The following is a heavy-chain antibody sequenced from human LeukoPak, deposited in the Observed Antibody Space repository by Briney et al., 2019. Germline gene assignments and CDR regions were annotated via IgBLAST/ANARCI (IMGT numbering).Heavy chain of an antibody. Sequence: SETLSLTCTISGGFISSSSYYWGWIRQPRGKGLERIGDIYYSGSTYYNPALKSRVSMSIDTSKNQFSLELRSVAAADTALYYCARRRYYDSTGYLEWGQGTLVTVTS. CDR1: GGFISSSSYY. CDR2: IYYSGST. CDR3: ARRRYYDSTGYLE. D-gene: IGHD3-22*01. V-gene: IGHV4-39*01. J-gene: IGHJ1*01.